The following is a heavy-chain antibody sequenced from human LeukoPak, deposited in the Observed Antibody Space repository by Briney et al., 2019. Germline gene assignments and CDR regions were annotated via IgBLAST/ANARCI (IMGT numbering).Heavy chain of an antibody. Sequence: PGGSLRLSCAASGFTFSNYEMNWVRQAPGRGLEWVSYISSSGLTMYYADSVKGRFTISRDNAKNSLYLQMNSLRAEDTAVYYCARTTTGDDYWGQGTLVTVSS. CDR2: ISSSGLTM. J-gene: IGHJ4*02. CDR1: GFTFSNYE. CDR3: ARTTTGDDY. D-gene: IGHD4-17*01. V-gene: IGHV3-48*03.